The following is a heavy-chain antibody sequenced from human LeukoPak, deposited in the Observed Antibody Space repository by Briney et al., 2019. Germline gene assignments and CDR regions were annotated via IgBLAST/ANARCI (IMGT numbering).Heavy chain of an antibody. Sequence: GGSLRLSCAASGFTFSNYWMTWVRQAPGKGLEWVANIKQDGSEKYYVDSVKGRFTISRDNANNSLYLQMNSPRAEDTAVYYCASPEWLPDSIDIWGQGTMVTVSS. J-gene: IGHJ3*02. V-gene: IGHV3-7*01. CDR2: IKQDGSEK. CDR3: ASPEWLPDSIDI. D-gene: IGHD3-3*01. CDR1: GFTFSNYW.